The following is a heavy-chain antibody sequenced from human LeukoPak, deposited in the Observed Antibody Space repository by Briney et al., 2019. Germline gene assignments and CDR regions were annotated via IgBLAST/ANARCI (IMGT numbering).Heavy chain of an antibody. V-gene: IGHV4-31*03. CDR1: GGSISSGGYY. CDR2: IYYSGST. Sequence: SETLSLTCTVSGGSISSGGYYWRWIRQHPGKGLEWIGYIYYSGSTYYNPSLKSRVTISVDTSKNQFSLKLSSVTAADTAVYYCAREVGAYGSGSYHDYWGQGTLVTVSS. J-gene: IGHJ4*02. D-gene: IGHD3-10*01. CDR3: AREVGAYGSGSYHDY.